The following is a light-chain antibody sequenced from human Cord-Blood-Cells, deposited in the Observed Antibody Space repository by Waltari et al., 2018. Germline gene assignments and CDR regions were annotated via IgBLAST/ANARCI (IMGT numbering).Light chain of an antibody. CDR3: CSYAGSSTFYV. Sequence: QSALTQPASVSGSPGQSITISCTGTSSDVGSYNLVSWYQQHPGKAPKLMIYEGSKRPAGVSSRFSGSKSGNTASLTISGRQAEDEAYYYCCSYAGSSTFYVFGTGTKVTVL. CDR1: SSDVGSYNL. CDR2: EGS. V-gene: IGLV2-23*01. J-gene: IGLJ1*01.